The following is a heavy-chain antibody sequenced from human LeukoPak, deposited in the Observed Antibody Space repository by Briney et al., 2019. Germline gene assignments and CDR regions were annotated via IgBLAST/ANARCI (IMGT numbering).Heavy chain of an antibody. D-gene: IGHD3-3*01. J-gene: IGHJ3*02. CDR3: ARHESILEWLLLVLRAFVFDI. V-gene: IGHV4-39*01. CDR2: IYYSGST. Sequence: PSETLSLTCTVSGGSISSSSYYWGWIRQPPGKGLEWIGSIYYSGSTYYNPSLKSRVTISVDTSKNQFSLKLSSVTAADTAVYYCARHESILEWLLLVLRAFVFDIWGQGTMVTVSS. CDR1: GGSISSSSYY.